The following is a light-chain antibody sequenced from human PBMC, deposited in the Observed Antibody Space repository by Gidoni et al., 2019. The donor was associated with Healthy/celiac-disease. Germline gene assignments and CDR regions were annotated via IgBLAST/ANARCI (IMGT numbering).Light chain of an antibody. CDR2: KSS. Sequence: DSQMTQSPSTLSASVGDRVTITCRASQSIGSWLAWYQQKPGKAPNLLIYKSSNLEDGVPSRFSGSGSGTQFTLSISSLQPDDFATYHCHPYNSLWTFGQGTKVEI. V-gene: IGKV1-5*03. CDR3: HPYNSLWT. J-gene: IGKJ1*01. CDR1: QSIGSW.